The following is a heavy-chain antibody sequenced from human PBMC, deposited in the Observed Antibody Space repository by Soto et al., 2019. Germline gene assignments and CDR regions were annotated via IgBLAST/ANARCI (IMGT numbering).Heavy chain of an antibody. D-gene: IGHD1-7*01. V-gene: IGHV3-23*01. J-gene: IGHJ3*02. CDR1: GFTFNTYS. CDR2: ITATGGTT. Sequence: QPGGSLRLSCAASGFTFNTYSMTWVRQAPGRGLEWVAHITATGGTTYYTDSVKGRFTISRDTSRNTLYLQMNSLRAEDTALYYCAKCMQAYWNYDAHHIWGQGTMVTVSS. CDR3: AKCMQAYWNYDAHHI.